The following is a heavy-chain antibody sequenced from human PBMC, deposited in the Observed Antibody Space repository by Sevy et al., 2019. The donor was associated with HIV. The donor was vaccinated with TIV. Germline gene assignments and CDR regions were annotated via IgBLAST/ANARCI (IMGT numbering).Heavy chain of an antibody. D-gene: IGHD6-13*01. J-gene: IGHJ6*02. CDR3: AREVGIAAPRVYYGMDV. CDR2: ITQVGSGK. V-gene: IGHV3-7*01. CDR1: GFTFSSYW. Sequence: GGSLRLSCAASGFTFSSYWMSWVRQAPGKGLEWVANITQVGSGKYYVDSVKGRFTIARDNAKNSPYLQMNSLRAEDTAVYYCAREVGIAAPRVYYGMDVWGQGTTVTVSS.